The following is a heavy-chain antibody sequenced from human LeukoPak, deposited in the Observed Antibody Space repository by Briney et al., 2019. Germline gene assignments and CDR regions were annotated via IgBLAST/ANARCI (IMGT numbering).Heavy chain of an antibody. D-gene: IGHD3-10*01. CDR2: ISSSSSYI. Sequence: GGSLRLSCAASGFTFSSYSMNWVRQAPGKGLEWVSSISSSSSYIYYADSVKGRFAISRDNAKNSLYLQMNSLRAEDTAVYYCAKDRGPGPIDYWGQGTLVTVPS. V-gene: IGHV3-21*01. J-gene: IGHJ4*02. CDR1: GFTFSSYS. CDR3: AKDRGPGPIDY.